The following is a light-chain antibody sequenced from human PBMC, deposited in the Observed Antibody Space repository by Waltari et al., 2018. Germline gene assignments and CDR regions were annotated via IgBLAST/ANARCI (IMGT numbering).Light chain of an antibody. CDR2: DVT. CDR1: SSAVGGYNY. V-gene: IGLV2-11*01. CDR3: CSYAGIYTYV. J-gene: IGLJ1*01. Sequence: QSALTQPRSVSGSPGQSVTISCTGASSAVGGYNYVSWYQQHPGKAPKLMIYDVTKRPSGVPDRFSGSKSGNTASLTISGLQPEDEADYYCCSYAGIYTYVFGTGTKVTVL.